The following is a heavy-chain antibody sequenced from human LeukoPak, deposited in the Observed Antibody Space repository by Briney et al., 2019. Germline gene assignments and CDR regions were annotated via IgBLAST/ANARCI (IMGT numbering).Heavy chain of an antibody. J-gene: IGHJ5*02. Sequence: SETLSLTCGVYGGSFSGYYWSWIRQPPGKGLEWIGEVSQTGSGRTNYSPSLKSRVTISVDTSKNQFSLNLSSVTAADTAVYYCARGLELGYCSGASCYIWFDPWGQGTLVTVSS. CDR3: ARGLELGYCSGASCYIWFDP. V-gene: IGHV4-34*01. CDR1: GGSFSGYY. CDR2: VSQTGSGRT. D-gene: IGHD2-2*02.